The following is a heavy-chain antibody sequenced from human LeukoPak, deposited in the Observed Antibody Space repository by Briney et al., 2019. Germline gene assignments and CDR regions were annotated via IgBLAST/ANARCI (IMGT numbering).Heavy chain of an antibody. CDR2: INPNSGGT. D-gene: IGHD3-9*01. CDR1: GYTFTGYY. J-gene: IGHJ1*01. CDR3: ARGMYDILTGFQK. Sequence: ASVKVSCKASGYTFTGYYMHWVRQAPGQGLEWMGWINPNSGGTNYAQKFQGKVTMTRDTSISTAYMELSRLRSDDTAVYYCARGMYDILTGFQKWGQGTLVTVSS. V-gene: IGHV1-2*02.